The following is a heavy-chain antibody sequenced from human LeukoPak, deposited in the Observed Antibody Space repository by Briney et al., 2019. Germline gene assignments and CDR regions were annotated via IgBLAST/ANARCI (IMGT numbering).Heavy chain of an antibody. V-gene: IGHV4-39*01. Sequence: PSETLSLTCTVSGGSISSSSYYWGWIRQPPGKGLEWIGSIYYSGSTYYNPSLKSRVTISVDTSKNQFSLKLSSVTAADTAVYYCARTRVIAVAVVPIHWGQGTLVTVSS. J-gene: IGHJ4*02. CDR1: GGSISSSSYY. D-gene: IGHD6-19*01. CDR2: IYYSGST. CDR3: ARTRVIAVAVVPIH.